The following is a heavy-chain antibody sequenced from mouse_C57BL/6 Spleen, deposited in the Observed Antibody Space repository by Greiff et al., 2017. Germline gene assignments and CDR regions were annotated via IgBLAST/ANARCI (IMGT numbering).Heavy chain of an antibody. CDR1: GFTFSSYA. J-gene: IGHJ4*01. CDR3: ARPFSYYGSSYDYAMDY. D-gene: IGHD1-1*01. CDR2: ISDGGSYT. V-gene: IGHV5-4*03. Sequence: DVKLVESGGGLVKPGGSLKLSCAASGFTFSSYAMSWVRQTPEKRLEWVATISDGGSYTYYPDNVKGRFTISRDNAKNNRYLQMSHLKSEDTAMYYCARPFSYYGSSYDYAMDYWGKGTSVTVSS.